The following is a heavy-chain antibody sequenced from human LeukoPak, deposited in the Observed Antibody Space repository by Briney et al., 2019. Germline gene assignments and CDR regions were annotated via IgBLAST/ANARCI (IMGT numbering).Heavy chain of an antibody. Sequence: ASVKVSCKASGYTFTGYYMHWVRQAPGQGLEWMGWINPNSGGTNYAQKFQGRVTMTRDTSISTAYMELSRLRSDDTAVYYCARDPRSTMVRGTALLYWGQGTLVTVSS. CDR1: GYTFTGYY. D-gene: IGHD3-10*01. J-gene: IGHJ4*02. CDR3: ARDPRSTMVRGTALLY. CDR2: INPNSGGT. V-gene: IGHV1-2*02.